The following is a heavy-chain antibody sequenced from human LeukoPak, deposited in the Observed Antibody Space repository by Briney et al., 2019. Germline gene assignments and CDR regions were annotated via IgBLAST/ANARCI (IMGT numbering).Heavy chain of an antibody. CDR3: ARAPSEIGGYYPEYFRH. V-gene: IGHV3-74*01. Sequence: GGSLRLSCAASGFTFSSYWMHWVRQAPGKGLAWVSRIKSDGSTNYADSAKGRFTISRDNAKNTVSLQMNSLRAEDTGVYYCARAPSEIGGYYPEYFRHWGQGTLVTVSS. CDR2: IKSDGST. CDR1: GFTFSSYW. D-gene: IGHD3-22*01. J-gene: IGHJ1*01.